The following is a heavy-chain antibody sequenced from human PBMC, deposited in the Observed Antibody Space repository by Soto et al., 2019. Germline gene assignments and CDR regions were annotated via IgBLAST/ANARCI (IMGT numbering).Heavy chain of an antibody. V-gene: IGHV3-23*01. Sequence: GGSLRLSCAASGFTFSSYAMSWVRQAPGKGLEWVSAISGSGGSTYYADSVKGRFTISRDNSKNTLYLQMNSLRAEDTAVYYCALAMVTTYYYGMDVWGQGTKVTVSS. J-gene: IGHJ6*02. CDR3: ALAMVTTYYYGMDV. CDR2: ISGSGGST. CDR1: GFTFSSYA. D-gene: IGHD5-18*01.